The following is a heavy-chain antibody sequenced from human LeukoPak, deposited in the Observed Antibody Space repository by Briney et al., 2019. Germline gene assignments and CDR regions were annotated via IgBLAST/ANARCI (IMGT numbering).Heavy chain of an antibody. CDR3: ASTRSPELSHFYYYGMDV. V-gene: IGHV3-30*04. J-gene: IGHJ6*02. CDR1: KFTFNNHA. CDR2: ISYDGRNK. Sequence: PGGSLRLSCAASKFTFNNHAMHWVRQAPGKGLAWVAVISYDGRNKYYADSVKGRFTISRDNSKSTLYLQMNSLRTEDTALYFCASTRSPELSHFYYYGMDVWGQGTTVTVSS. D-gene: IGHD3-10*01.